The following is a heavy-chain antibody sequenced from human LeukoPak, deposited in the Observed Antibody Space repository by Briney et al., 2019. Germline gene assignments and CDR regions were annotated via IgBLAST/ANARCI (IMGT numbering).Heavy chain of an antibody. CDR1: GGIFSSYT. Sequence: SVKVSCKASGGIFSSYTISCVRQAPGQGLEWMWRIIPLLGIANYAQKFQGRVTIIADKSTSTAYMELSSLRSEDTAVYYCARDDADSAYADGDYWGQGTLVTVSS. J-gene: IGHJ4*02. CDR3: ARDDADSAYADGDY. V-gene: IGHV1-69*04. D-gene: IGHD5-12*01. CDR2: IIPLLGIA.